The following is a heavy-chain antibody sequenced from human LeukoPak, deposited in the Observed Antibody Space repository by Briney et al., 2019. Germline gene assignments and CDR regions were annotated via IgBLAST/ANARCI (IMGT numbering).Heavy chain of an antibody. Sequence: GGSLRLSCADSGFTFGTSAMHWARQAPGKGLEWVAVVSFDGSNEKYADSVRGRFTISRDNAKKSLYLQMSSLRPQDTAVYFCVRGDWYFESWGQGTLVTVSS. D-gene: IGHD2-21*01. CDR3: VRGDWYFES. CDR1: GFTFGTSA. J-gene: IGHJ4*02. V-gene: IGHV3-30-3*01. CDR2: VSFDGSNE.